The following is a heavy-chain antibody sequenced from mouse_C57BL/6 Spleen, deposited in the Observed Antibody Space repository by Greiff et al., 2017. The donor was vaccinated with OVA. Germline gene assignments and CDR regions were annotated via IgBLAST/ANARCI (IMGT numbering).Heavy chain of an antibody. CDR1: GYAFSSSW. J-gene: IGHJ2*01. CDR2: IYPGDGDT. D-gene: IGHD2-3*01. CDR3: ARGVLLPHFDY. Sequence: VQLKQSGPELVKPGASVKISCTASGYAFSSSWMNWVKQGPGKGLEWIGRIYPGDGDTNYNGKVKGKATLTADKAYSTAYMQLSSLTSEDSAVYFCARGVLLPHFDYWGQGTTLTVSS. V-gene: IGHV1-82*01.